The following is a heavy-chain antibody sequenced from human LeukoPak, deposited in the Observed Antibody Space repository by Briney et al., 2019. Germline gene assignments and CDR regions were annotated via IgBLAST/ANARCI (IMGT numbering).Heavy chain of an antibody. CDR3: ARSTYSSIQWDY. J-gene: IGHJ4*02. Sequence: SETLSLTCTVSGGSIGSYYWHWLRQPPGKGLEWIGYIYFTGSTNYNPSLKSRVTISVDTSKNQFSLKLSSVTAADTAIYYCARSTYSSIQWDYWGQGTLVTVFS. D-gene: IGHD6-13*01. V-gene: IGHV4-59*01. CDR1: GGSIGSYY. CDR2: IYFTGST.